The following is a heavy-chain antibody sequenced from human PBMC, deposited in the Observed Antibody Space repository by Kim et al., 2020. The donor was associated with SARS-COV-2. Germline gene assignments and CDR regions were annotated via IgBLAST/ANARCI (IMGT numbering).Heavy chain of an antibody. CDR1: GYNFNGYY. CDR2: IKPDTGAT. V-gene: IGHV1-2*05. CDR3: TRKGPGATFDI. Sequence: ASVKVSCKASGYNFNGYYMHWVRQAPGQGLEYMGRIKPDTGATDYPQQFRGRVTMTTDTSITTAYMELTSLTFDDTGVYYCTRKGPGATFDIWGQGTVVTVSS. J-gene: IGHJ3*02.